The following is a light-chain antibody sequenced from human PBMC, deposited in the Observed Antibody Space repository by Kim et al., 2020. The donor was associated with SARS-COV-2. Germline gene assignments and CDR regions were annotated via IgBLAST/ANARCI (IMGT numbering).Light chain of an antibody. V-gene: IGLV10-54*01. CDR3: SAWDTSLNVWV. CDR2: RDN. Sequence: QAGLAQPPSVSKGLRQTATLTCTGNNNNVGYRGAAWLQQHQGHPPKLLSYRDNNRPSGISERFSASTSGNTASLTITGLQPEDEAEYYCSAWDTSLNVWVFGGGTQLTVL. J-gene: IGLJ3*02. CDR1: NNNVGYRG.